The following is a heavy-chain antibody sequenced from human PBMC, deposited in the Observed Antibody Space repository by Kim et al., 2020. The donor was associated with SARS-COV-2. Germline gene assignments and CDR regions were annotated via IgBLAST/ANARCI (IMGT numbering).Heavy chain of an antibody. J-gene: IGHJ4*02. V-gene: IGHV4-39*01. D-gene: IGHD3-22*01. CDR3: ARNYDSSGYYLKSYYCDY. Sequence: KSRVTISVDTSKNQFSLKLSSVTAADTAVYYCARNYDSSGYYLKSYYCDYWGQGTLVTVSS.